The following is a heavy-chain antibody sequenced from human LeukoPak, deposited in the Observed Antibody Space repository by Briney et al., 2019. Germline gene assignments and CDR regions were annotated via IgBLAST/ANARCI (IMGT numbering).Heavy chain of an antibody. CDR1: GFTFSSSA. V-gene: IGHV3-30*04. Sequence: SGRSLRLSCAASGFTFSSSAIHWVRQAPGKGLEWVALISHDGSNKYYTDSVKGRFTISRDNSKNTLYLQMNSLRTEDTAVYYCARARFRDLLAAGPFDYWGQGTLVTVSS. CDR3: ARARFRDLLAAGPFDY. CDR2: ISHDGSNK. J-gene: IGHJ4*02. D-gene: IGHD6-13*01.